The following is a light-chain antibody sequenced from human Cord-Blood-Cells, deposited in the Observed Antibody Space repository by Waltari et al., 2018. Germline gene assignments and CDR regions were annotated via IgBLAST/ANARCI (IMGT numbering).Light chain of an antibody. CDR2: RNN. Sequence: QSVLTQPPSASGTPGQRVTISCSGSSPNIGSHYVYWYQQLQGTAPKLLIYRNNQRPSGVPDRFSGSKSGTSASLAISGLRSEDEADYYCAAWDDSLSGRVFGGGTKLTVL. V-gene: IGLV1-47*01. CDR1: SPNIGSHY. J-gene: IGLJ3*02. CDR3: AAWDDSLSGRV.